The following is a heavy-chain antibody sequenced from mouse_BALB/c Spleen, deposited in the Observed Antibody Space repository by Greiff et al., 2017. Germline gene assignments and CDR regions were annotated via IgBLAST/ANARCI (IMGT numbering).Heavy chain of an antibody. CDR3: ARGDFYLGGSSYGSMDY. CDR1: GYTFTSYV. CDR2: INPYNDGT. V-gene: IGHV1-14*01. J-gene: IGHJ4*01. D-gene: IGHD1-1*01. Sequence: EVKLQESGPELVKPGASVKMSCKASGYTFTSYVMHWVKQKPGQGLEWIGYINPYNDGTKYNEKFKGKATLTSDKSSSTAYMELSSLTSEDSAVYYCARGDFYLGGSSYGSMDYWGQGTSVTVSS.